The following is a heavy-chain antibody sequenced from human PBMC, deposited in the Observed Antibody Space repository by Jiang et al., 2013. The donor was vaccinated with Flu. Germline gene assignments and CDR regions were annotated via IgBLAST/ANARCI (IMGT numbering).Heavy chain of an antibody. D-gene: IGHD5-12*01. J-gene: IGHJ3*02. Sequence: CAASGLTFSSYSMNWVRQAPGKGLEWVSSISSSSSYIYYADSVKGRFTISRDNAKNSLYLQMNSLRAEDTAVYYCARAPNIALEAFDIWGQGTMVTVSS. CDR1: GLTFSSYS. CDR3: ARAPNIALEAFDI. CDR2: ISSSSSYI. V-gene: IGHV3-21*01.